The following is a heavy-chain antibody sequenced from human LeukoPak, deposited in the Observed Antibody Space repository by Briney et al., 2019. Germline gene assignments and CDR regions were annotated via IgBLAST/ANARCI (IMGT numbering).Heavy chain of an antibody. Sequence: GGSLRLSCAASGFTFSSYGMHWVRQAPGKGLEWVAVISYDGSNKYYADSVKGRFTISRDNSKNTLYLQMNSLRAEDTAVYYCAKDLQDYYYYGMDVWDQGTTVTVSS. J-gene: IGHJ6*02. CDR2: ISYDGSNK. CDR3: AKDLQDYYYYGMDV. CDR1: GFTFSSYG. V-gene: IGHV3-30*18.